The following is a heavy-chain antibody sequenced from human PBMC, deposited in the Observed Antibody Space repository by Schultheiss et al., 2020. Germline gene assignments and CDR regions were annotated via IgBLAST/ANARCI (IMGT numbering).Heavy chain of an antibody. CDR1: GFTFSNAW. D-gene: IGHD4-11*01. V-gene: IGHV3-23*01. CDR2: TSGSGTST. CDR3: AKATKTNYAYGMDV. J-gene: IGHJ6*02. Sequence: GGSLRLSCAASGFTFSNAWMSWVRQAPGKGLEWVSATSGSGTSTYYADSVKGRFIISRDNSKSTLYLQMNSLRAEDTAVYYCAKATKTNYAYGMDVWGQGTTVTVSS.